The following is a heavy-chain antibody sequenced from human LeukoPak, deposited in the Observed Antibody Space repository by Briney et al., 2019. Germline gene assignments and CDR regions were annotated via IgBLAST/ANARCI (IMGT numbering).Heavy chain of an antibody. CDR1: GFTFSDYY. D-gene: IGHD6-19*01. CDR3: AKIGIGWAYDAFDI. V-gene: IGHV3-11*01. CDR2: SSSSGSTI. J-gene: IGHJ3*02. Sequence: GGSLRLSCAASGFTFSDYYMSWIRQAPGKGLEWVSYSSSSGSTIYYADSVKGRFTISRDNAKNSLYLQMNSLRAEGTALYFCAKIGIGWAYDAFDIWGQGTMVTVSS.